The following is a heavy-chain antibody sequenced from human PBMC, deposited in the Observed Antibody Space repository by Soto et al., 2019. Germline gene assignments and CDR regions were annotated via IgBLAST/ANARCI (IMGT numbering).Heavy chain of an antibody. Sequence: GGSLRLSCEASGLTFSAYGMHWVRQAPGKGLEWVATISYDGSKKYFGDSVKGRFTISRDNSKSTLYLEMNSLRTEDTAVYYCAKASHCNKGRCSLGLIGDRAFDIWGQGTMVTVS. CDR1: GLTFSAYG. CDR3: AKASHCNKGRCSLGLIGDRAFDI. J-gene: IGHJ3*02. V-gene: IGHV3-30*18. CDR2: ISYDGSKK. D-gene: IGHD2-8*01.